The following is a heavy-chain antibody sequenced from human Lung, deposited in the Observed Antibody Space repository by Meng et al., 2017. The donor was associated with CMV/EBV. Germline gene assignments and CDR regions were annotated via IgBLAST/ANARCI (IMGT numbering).Heavy chain of an antibody. V-gene: IGHV4-4*02. CDR2: IYHSGST. J-gene: IGHJ4*02. CDR3: ASFPPPGKQWLVTDY. Sequence: VMLKGSVPVLWRPSGTLSPTCRVSGGSISRSNWWSWVRQPPGKGLEWIGEIYHSGSTNYNPSLKSRVTISVDKSKNQFSLKLSSVTAADTAVYYCASFPPPGKQWLVTDYWGQGTLVTVSS. CDR1: GGSISRSNW. D-gene: IGHD6-19*01.